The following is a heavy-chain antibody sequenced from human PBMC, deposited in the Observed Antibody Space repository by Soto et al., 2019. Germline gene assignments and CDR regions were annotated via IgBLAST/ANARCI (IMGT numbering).Heavy chain of an antibody. Sequence: ASVKVSCKASGYTFTTYGISWVRQAPGQGFEWMGWISAYNGNTNYAQKIQGRVTMTTDTSTSTAYMELRSLRSDDTAVYYCARQQWLYYYYGMDVWGQGTTVTV. CDR3: ARQQWLYYYYGMDV. CDR2: ISAYNGNT. D-gene: IGHD6-19*01. J-gene: IGHJ6*02. CDR1: GYTFTTYG. V-gene: IGHV1-18*01.